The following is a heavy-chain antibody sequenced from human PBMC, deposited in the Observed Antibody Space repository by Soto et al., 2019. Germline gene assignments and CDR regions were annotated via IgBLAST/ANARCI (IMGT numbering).Heavy chain of an antibody. V-gene: IGHV4-39*01. CDR2: MLYSGLT. Sequence: SETLSLTCSVSGYSVSSSDYYWAWIRQPPGKGLEWVGSMLYSGLTYYNPSLKSRVTLSVDTSKNQFSVRLNSVTASDAAVYYCAPLSVSLSGPYGIHVWGQGTTVTVSS. J-gene: IGHJ6*02. CDR3: APLSVSLSGPYGIHV. D-gene: IGHD2-15*01. CDR1: GYSVSSSDYY.